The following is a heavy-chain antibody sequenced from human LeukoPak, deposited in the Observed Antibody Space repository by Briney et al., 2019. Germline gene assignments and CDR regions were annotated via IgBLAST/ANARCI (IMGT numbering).Heavy chain of an antibody. CDR3: ARVEQYYYGSGSPYYFDY. J-gene: IGHJ4*02. V-gene: IGHV3-66*01. Sequence: GGSLRLSCAASGFTVSSNYMNWVRQAPGKGLEWVSVIYSGGSTYYADSVRNRFTISRDNSKNTLYLQMNSLRAEDTAVYYCARVEQYYYGSGSPYYFDYWGQGTLVTVSS. CDR1: GFTVSSNY. CDR2: IYSGGST. D-gene: IGHD3-10*01.